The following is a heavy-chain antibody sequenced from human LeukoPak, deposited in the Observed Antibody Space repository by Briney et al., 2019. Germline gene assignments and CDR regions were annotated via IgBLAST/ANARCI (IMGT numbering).Heavy chain of an antibody. Sequence: ASVKVSCKASGYTFTSYGISWVRQAPGQGLEWMGWISAYNGNTNYAQKLQGRVTMTTDTSTSTAYMELRSLRSDDTAVYYCARSGYCSSTSCYDNYYYYYGMDVWGQGTTVTVSS. CDR1: GYTFTSYG. J-gene: IGHJ6*02. V-gene: IGHV1-18*01. CDR3: ARSGYCSSTSCYDNYYYYYGMDV. D-gene: IGHD2-2*01. CDR2: ISAYNGNT.